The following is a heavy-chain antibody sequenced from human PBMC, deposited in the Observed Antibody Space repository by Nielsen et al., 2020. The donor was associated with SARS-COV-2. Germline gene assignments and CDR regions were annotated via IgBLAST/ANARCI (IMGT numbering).Heavy chain of an antibody. D-gene: IGHD3-22*01. CDR1: GYTFTSYY. Sequence: ASVKVSCKASGYTFTSYYMHWVRQAPGQGLEWMGIINPSGGSTSYAQKFQGRVTMTRDTSTSTVYMELSSLRSEDTAVYYCARDPHPLIYDSSGYYGGGDYYYGMDVWGQGTTVTVSS. CDR2: INPSGGST. CDR3: ARDPHPLIYDSSGYYGGGDYYYGMDV. J-gene: IGHJ6*02. V-gene: IGHV1-46*01.